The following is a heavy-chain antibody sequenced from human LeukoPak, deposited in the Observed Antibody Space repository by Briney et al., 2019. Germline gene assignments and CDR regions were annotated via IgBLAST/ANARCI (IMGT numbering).Heavy chain of an antibody. D-gene: IGHD3-10*02. Sequence: GGSLRLACAASGFTFSSYEMNWVRQAPGKGLEWVSYISSSGSTIYYADSVKGRFTISRDNAKNSLYLQMNSLRAEDTAVYCCAELGITMIGGVWGKGTTVTISS. CDR3: AELGITMIGGV. CDR2: ISSSGSTI. V-gene: IGHV3-48*03. CDR1: GFTFSSYE. J-gene: IGHJ6*04.